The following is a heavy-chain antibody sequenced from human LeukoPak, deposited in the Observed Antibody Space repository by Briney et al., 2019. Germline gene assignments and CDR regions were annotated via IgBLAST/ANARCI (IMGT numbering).Heavy chain of an antibody. D-gene: IGHD3-22*01. J-gene: IGHJ4*02. CDR2: ISSSGSTI. V-gene: IGHV3-11*01. CDR3: ARVPLYYDSSGCTFDY. CDR1: GFTFSDYY. Sequence: GGSLRLSCAASGFTFSDYYMSWIRQAPGKGLEWVSYISSSGSTIYYADSVKGRFTISRDNAKNSLYLQMNSLRAEDTAVYYCARVPLYYDSSGCTFDYWGQGTLVTVSS.